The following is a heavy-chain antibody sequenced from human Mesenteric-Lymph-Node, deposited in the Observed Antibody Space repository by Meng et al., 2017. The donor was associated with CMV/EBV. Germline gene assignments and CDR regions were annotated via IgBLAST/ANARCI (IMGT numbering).Heavy chain of an antibody. CDR3: AGAYQYYAMDA. D-gene: IGHD4/OR15-4a*01. J-gene: IGHJ6*02. V-gene: IGHV1-69*05. CDR2: IIPIFGTP. Sequence: SVKVSCKASGGTFSSYAISWVRQAPAQGLESMGGIIPIFGTPNYAQKFQGRVTITTDESTSTAYMELSSLRSEDTAVYYCAGAYQYYAMDAWGQGTTVTVSS. CDR1: GGTFSSYA.